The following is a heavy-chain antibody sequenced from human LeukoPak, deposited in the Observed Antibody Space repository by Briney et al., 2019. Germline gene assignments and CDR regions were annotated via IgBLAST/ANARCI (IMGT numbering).Heavy chain of an antibody. V-gene: IGHV3-74*01. J-gene: IGHJ3*02. CDR1: GFTFSSYW. CDR3: ARVLSRGGAFDI. D-gene: IGHD3-16*01. CDR2: INSDGSST. Sequence: GGSLRLSCAASGFTFSSYWMHSVRQAPGKGLVWVSRINSDGSSTSYADSVKGRFTISRDNAKNTLYLQMNSLRAEDTAVYYCARVLSRGGAFDIWGQGTMVTVSS.